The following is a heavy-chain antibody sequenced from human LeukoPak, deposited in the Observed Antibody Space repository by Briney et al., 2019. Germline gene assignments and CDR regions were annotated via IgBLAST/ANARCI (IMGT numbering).Heavy chain of an antibody. D-gene: IGHD7-27*01. CDR3: ARDAHNWGHRYYDY. Sequence: GASVKVSCKASGYTFTSYAISWVRQAPGQGLEWMGGIIPIFGTANYAQKFQGRVTITADESTSTAYMELSSLRSEDTAVYYCARDAHNWGHRYYDYWGQGTLVTVSS. J-gene: IGHJ4*02. CDR1: GYTFTSYA. V-gene: IGHV1-69*13. CDR2: IIPIFGTA.